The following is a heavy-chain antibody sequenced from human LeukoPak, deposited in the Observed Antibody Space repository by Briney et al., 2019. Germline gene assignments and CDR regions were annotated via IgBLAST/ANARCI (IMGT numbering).Heavy chain of an antibody. CDR3: ARGESPGYSSSWGY. CDR2: IYYSGST. CDR1: GGSISSGGYS. D-gene: IGHD6-13*01. Sequence: EPSQTLSLTCAVSGGSISSGGYSWSWIRQPPGKGLEWIGYIYYSGSTNYNPSLKSRVTISVDTSKNQFSLKLSSVTAADTAVYYCARGESPGYSSSWGYWGQGTLVTVSS. V-gene: IGHV4-61*08. J-gene: IGHJ4*02.